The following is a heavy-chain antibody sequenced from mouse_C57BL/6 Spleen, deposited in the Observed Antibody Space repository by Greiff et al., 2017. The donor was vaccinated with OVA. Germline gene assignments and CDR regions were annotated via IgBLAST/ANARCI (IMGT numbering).Heavy chain of an antibody. J-gene: IGHJ3*01. CDR1: GFTFSDYG. Sequence: EVQGVESGGGLVKPGGSLKLSCAASGFTFSDYGMHWVRQAPEKGLEWVAYISSGSSTIYYADTVKGRFTISRDNAKNTLFLQMTSLRSEDTAMYYCARNHYGSSTAWFAYWGQGTLVTVSA. CDR3: ARNHYGSSTAWFAY. V-gene: IGHV5-17*01. CDR2: ISSGSSTI. D-gene: IGHD1-1*01.